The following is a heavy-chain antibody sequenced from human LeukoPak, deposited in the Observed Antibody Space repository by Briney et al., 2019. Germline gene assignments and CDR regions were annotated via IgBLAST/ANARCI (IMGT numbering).Heavy chain of an antibody. D-gene: IGHD5-24*01. J-gene: IGHJ4*02. CDR1: GDSISSRSYY. Sequence: SETLSLTCTVFGDSISSRSYYWAWIRQPPGKGLEWIGTIYYGGTTYYNPSLKSRVTISADTSKNQFSLKLGSVTAADTAVYYCARDNSMVATIPCFDYWGQGTLVTVSS. CDR2: IYYGGTT. CDR3: ARDNSMVATIPCFDY. V-gene: IGHV4-39*07.